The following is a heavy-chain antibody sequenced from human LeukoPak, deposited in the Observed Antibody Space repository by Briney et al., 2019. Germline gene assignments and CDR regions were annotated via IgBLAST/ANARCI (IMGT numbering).Heavy chain of an antibody. CDR2: VSSSGSTI. CDR1: GFTFSDYY. CDR3: GKVAPNLVDP. D-gene: IGHD2-21*01. V-gene: IGHV3-11*04. Sequence: GGSLRLSCAASGFTFSDYYMSWIRLAPGKGLEWVSYVSSSGSTINYADSVKGRFTISRDNAKKSLYLQMNSPRAEDTAGYYCGKVAPNLVDPWGQGTLVTVSS. J-gene: IGHJ5*02.